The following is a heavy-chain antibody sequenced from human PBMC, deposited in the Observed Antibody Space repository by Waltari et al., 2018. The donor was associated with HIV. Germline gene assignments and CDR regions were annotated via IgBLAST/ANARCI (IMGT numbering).Heavy chain of an antibody. CDR2: IPQVGST. CDR3: ARALSEGYCSAGSCPKWFDA. V-gene: IGHV4-30-4*01. Sequence: QVQLQESGPGLVKPSETLSLTCIVPGASPKRGDYSWSWIRQPPGKGLEWIGYIPQVGSTDYDPSLNGRVFISIDTSGKSFSLTVNSVTAADTAVYRCARALSEGYCSAGSCPKWFDAWGRGMVVTVS. D-gene: IGHD2-15*01. J-gene: IGHJ5*01. CDR1: GASPKRGDYS.